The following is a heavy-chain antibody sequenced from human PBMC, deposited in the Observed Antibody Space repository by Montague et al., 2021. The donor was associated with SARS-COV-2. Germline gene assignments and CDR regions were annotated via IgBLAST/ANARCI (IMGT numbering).Heavy chain of an antibody. D-gene: IGHD4-23*01. V-gene: IGHV2-70*01. J-gene: IGHJ4*02. CDR3: ARSYGTTVVTRAFDY. CDR2: IDWDDDK. CDR1: GFSLSISGMC. Sequence: PALVKPTQTLTLTCTFSGFSLSISGMCVSWIRQPPGKALEWLTLIDWDDDKYYSTSLETRLTISKDTSKNQVVLTTTNMDPVDTATYYCARSYGTTVVTRAFDYWGQGTLVTVSS.